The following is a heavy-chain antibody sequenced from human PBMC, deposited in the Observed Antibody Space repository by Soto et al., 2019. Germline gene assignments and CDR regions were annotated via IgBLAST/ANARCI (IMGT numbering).Heavy chain of an antibody. V-gene: IGHV1-18*04. CDR3: ARVPYCSSTSCYTRNYYYYGMDV. CDR2: ISAYNGNT. J-gene: IGHJ6*02. Sequence: PPLKASCKAPGSTFTSYGISWVRQAPGQGLDWLGWISAYNGNTNYAQKLQGRVTMTTDTSTSTAYMELRSLRSDDTAVYYCARVPYCSSTSCYTRNYYYYGMDVWGQGTTVTVSS. CDR1: GSTFTSYG. D-gene: IGHD2-2*02.